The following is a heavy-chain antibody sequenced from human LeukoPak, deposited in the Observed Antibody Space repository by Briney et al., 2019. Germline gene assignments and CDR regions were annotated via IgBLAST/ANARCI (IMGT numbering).Heavy chain of an antibody. V-gene: IGHV3-11*01. CDR2: ISSSGSTL. Sequence: GGSLRLSCAASGFTFSDYYMSWIRQAPGKGLEWVSYISSSGSTLYYADSVKGRFTISRDNAKNSLYLQMNSLRAEDTAVYYCARNLNYYDFWSGYYGYWGQGTLVTVSS. D-gene: IGHD3-3*01. J-gene: IGHJ4*02. CDR1: GFTFSDYY. CDR3: ARNLNYYDFWSGYYGY.